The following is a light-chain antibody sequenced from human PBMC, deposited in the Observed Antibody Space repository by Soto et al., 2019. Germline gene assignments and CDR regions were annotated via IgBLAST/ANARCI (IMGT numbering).Light chain of an antibody. CDR2: DAS. Sequence: QSVLTQPASVSGSPGQSITISCTGTSSDVGNYNLVSWYQHHPGKAPKLIIYDASERPSGVSNRFSGSKSGNTASLTISGLQAEDEANYYCCSYAGSSTLIFGGGTQLTVL. CDR3: CSYAGSSTLI. V-gene: IGLV2-23*01. CDR1: SSDVGNYNL. J-gene: IGLJ2*01.